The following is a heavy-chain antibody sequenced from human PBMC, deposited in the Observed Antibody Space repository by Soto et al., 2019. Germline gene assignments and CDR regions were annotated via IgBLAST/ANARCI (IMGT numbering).Heavy chain of an antibody. J-gene: IGHJ6*02. CDR1: GFTFSSYA. D-gene: IGHD6-19*01. CDR3: AKEQVESGWYYAPHYYYYYGMDV. Sequence: GGSLRLSCAASGFTFSSYAMSWVRQAPGKGLEWVSAISGSGGSTYYADSVKGRFTISRDNSKNTLYLQMNSLKAEDTAVYYCAKEQVESGWYYAPHYYYYYGMDVWGQGTTVTVSS. V-gene: IGHV3-23*01. CDR2: ISGSGGST.